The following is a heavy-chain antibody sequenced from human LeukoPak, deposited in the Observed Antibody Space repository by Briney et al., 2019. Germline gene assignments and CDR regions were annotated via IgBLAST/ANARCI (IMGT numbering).Heavy chain of an antibody. Sequence: GGSLRLSCAASGFTVSSNYMSWVRQAPGKGLAWVLVIYSGGSTYYADSVKGRFTISRDNSKNALYLQMNSLRAEDTAVYYCARETPIAVPTSPFYGMDVWGQGTTVTVSS. CDR1: GFTVSSNY. J-gene: IGHJ6*02. CDR3: ARETPIAVPTSPFYGMDV. CDR2: IYSGGST. D-gene: IGHD6-19*01. V-gene: IGHV3-66*02.